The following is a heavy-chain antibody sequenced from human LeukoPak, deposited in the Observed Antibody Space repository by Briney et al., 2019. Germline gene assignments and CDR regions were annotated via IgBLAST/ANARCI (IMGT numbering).Heavy chain of an antibody. Sequence: SVKVSFKASGYTFTSYAISWVRLAPGQGLEWMGGIIPFFGTANYAQKFQGRVTITADESTSTAYMELSSLRSEDTAVYYCARAVVSVGSAFDIWGQGTMVTVSS. CDR1: GYTFTSYA. D-gene: IGHD3-22*01. J-gene: IGHJ3*02. CDR2: IIPFFGTA. V-gene: IGHV1-69*13. CDR3: ARAVVSVGSAFDI.